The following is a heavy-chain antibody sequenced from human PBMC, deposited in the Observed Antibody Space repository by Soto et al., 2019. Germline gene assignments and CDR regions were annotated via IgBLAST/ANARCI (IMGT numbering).Heavy chain of an antibody. V-gene: IGHV4-31*03. CDR1: GGSISSGGYY. CDR2: IYYSGST. J-gene: IGHJ5*02. D-gene: IGHD3-10*01. Sequence: SETLSLTCTVSGGSISSGGYYWSWIRQHPGKGLEWIGYIYYSGSTYYNPSLKSRVTISVDTSKNQFSLKLSSVTAADTAVYYCARGRGITMVRGVITDWFDPWGQGTPVTVSS. CDR3: ARGRGITMVRGVITDWFDP.